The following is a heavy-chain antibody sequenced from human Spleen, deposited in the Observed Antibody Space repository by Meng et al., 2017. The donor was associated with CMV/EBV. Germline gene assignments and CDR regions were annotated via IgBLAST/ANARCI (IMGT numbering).Heavy chain of an antibody. Sequence: SLKISCAASGFTFDDYAMHWVRQAPGKGLEWVSGISWNSGSIGYADSVKGRFTISRDNAKNSLYLQMNSLRAEDTALYYCAKDMAPYGSGSYDAFDIWGQGTMVTVSS. CDR3: AKDMAPYGSGSYDAFDI. CDR2: ISWNSGSI. V-gene: IGHV3-9*01. CDR1: GFTFDDYA. J-gene: IGHJ3*02. D-gene: IGHD3-10*01.